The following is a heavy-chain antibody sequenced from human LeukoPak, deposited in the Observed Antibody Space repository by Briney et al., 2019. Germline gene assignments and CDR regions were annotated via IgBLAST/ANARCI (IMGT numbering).Heavy chain of an antibody. V-gene: IGHV1-24*01. CDR2: FDPEDGET. Sequence: ASVKVSCKVSGYTLTELSMHWVRQAPGKGLEWMGGFDPEDGETIYAQKFQGRVTMTEDTSTDTAYMELSSLRSEDTAVYYCATVSRYSSSWYRAYWGQGTLVTVSS. CDR3: ATVSRYSSSWYRAY. CDR1: GYTLTELS. J-gene: IGHJ4*02. D-gene: IGHD6-13*01.